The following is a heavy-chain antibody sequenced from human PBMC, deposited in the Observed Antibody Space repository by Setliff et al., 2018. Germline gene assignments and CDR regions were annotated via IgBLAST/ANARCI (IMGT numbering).Heavy chain of an antibody. CDR2: FSHSGST. D-gene: IGHD2-2*02. CDR3: ARVRYRRRRRYPFHFDY. CDR1: GSPISSDYC. V-gene: IGHV4-38-2*01. Sequence: SETLSLTCVVSGSPISSDYCWGWIRQPPGKGLEWIGTFSHSGSTYYNPSLKSRVIISADTSKGHFSLKLSSVTAAEPAVYYCARVRYRRRRRYPFHFDYWGPGTLVTVSS. J-gene: IGHJ4*02.